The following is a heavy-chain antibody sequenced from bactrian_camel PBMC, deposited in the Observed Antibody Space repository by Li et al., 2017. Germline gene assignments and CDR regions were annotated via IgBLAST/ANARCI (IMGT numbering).Heavy chain of an antibody. V-gene: IGHV3S56*01. D-gene: IGHD4*01. J-gene: IGHJ6*01. Sequence: HVQLVESGGGTVQAGGSLRLACSVSGYYTATVGWFRQTPGMEREGVAAWRDSGDTYYADSVKGRFTVSKDAAKDTVYLQMNSLKPEDTAMYSCHLAGGRGRACYSALGQGTQVTVS. CDR3: HLAGGRGRACYSA. CDR2: WRDSGDT. CDR1: GYYTAT.